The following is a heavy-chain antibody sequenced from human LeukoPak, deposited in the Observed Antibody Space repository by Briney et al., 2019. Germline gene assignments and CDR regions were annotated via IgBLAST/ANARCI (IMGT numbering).Heavy chain of an antibody. V-gene: IGHV3-23*01. J-gene: IGHJ4*02. CDR1: GFTFSSYA. CDR2: ISGSGGST. CDR3: AKDLKGYYGSGSYPH. D-gene: IGHD3-10*01. Sequence: PGGSLRLSCAASGFTFSSYAMSWVRQAPGKGLEWVSAISGSGGSTFYTDSVKGRFTISRDNSKNTLDLQMNSLRAEDTAVYYCAKDLKGYYGSGSYPHWGQGTLVTVSS.